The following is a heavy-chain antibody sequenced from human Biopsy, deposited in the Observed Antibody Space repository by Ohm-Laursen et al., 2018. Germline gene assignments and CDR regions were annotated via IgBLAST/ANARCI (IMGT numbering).Heavy chain of an antibody. CDR1: GYTFTTYD. V-gene: IGHV1-8*01. CDR3: ARVRSGGRVTVFGVEVKTGWLDT. D-gene: IGHD3-3*01. J-gene: IGHJ5*02. Sequence: GSSVKVSCKASGYTFTTYDTNWVRQAPGQGLEWMGWMNPANGDAGYAQSFRGRVTMTRSTSITTAYMELSSLGSEDTAVYYCARVRSGGRVTVFGVEVKTGWLDTWGQGTLVTVSS. CDR2: MNPANGDA.